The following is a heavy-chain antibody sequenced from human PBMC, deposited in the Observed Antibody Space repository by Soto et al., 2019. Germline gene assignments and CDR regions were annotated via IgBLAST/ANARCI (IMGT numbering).Heavy chain of an antibody. J-gene: IGHJ6*02. D-gene: IGHD3-3*01. V-gene: IGHV4-31*03. CDR1: GGSISSGGYY. CDR2: IYYSGST. Sequence: SETLSLTCTVSGGSISSGGYYWSWIRQHPGKGLEWIGYIYYSGSTYYNPSLKSRVTISVDTSKNQFSLKLSSVTAADTAVYYCARSGAVTMGYYHYGMDVWGQGTTVTVSS. CDR3: ARSGAVTMGYYHYGMDV.